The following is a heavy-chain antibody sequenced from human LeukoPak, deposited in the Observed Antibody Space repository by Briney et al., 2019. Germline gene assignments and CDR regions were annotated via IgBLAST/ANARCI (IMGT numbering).Heavy chain of an antibody. J-gene: IGHJ4*02. D-gene: IGHD2-15*01. CDR1: EFTCSSFA. CDR3: VKGGPRTGYFDY. Sequence: GGSLRLSCTASEFTCSSFAMSWVRQPPGKGLEWVSTITNRGGRTNYADSVKGRSTISRDNVKNTLYLEMNSLRAEDTAVYYCVKGGPRTGYFDYWGQGTLVTVSS. CDR2: ITNRGGRT. V-gene: IGHV3-23*01.